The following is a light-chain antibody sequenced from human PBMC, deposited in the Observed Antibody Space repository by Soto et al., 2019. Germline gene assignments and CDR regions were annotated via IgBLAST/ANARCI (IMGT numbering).Light chain of an antibody. CDR2: DVS. V-gene: IGLV2-14*01. J-gene: IGLJ1*01. CDR1: SSDVGGYNY. Sequence: QSALPQPASGSGSPGQSITISCTGTSSDVGGYNYVSWYQQHPGKASKLMIYDVSTRPSGVSNRFSGSKSGNTASLTISGLQAEDEADYYCSSYTSSSTGTYVFGTGTKLTVL. CDR3: SSYTSSSTGTYV.